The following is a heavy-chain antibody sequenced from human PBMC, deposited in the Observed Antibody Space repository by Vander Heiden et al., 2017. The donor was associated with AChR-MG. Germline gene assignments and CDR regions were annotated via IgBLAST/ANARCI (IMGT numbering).Heavy chain of an antibody. V-gene: IGHV1-2*02. CDR3: ARDLGYSSGWYGVYFDY. J-gene: IGHJ4*02. CDR2: INPNSGGT. Sequence: QVQLVQSGAEVKKPGASVKVSCKASGYTFTGYYMHWVRQAPGQGLEWMGWINPNSGGTNYAQKFQGRVTMTRDTSISTAYMELSRLRSDDTAVYYCARDLGYSSGWYGVYFDYWGQGTLVTVSS. CDR1: GYTFTGYY. D-gene: IGHD6-19*01.